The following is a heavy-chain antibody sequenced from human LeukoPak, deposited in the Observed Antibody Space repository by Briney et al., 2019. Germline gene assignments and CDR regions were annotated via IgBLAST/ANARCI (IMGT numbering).Heavy chain of an antibody. CDR3: ARYYGGGSFPFDP. D-gene: IGHD1-26*01. V-gene: IGHV4-59*12. CDR1: GGSISSYY. J-gene: IGHJ5*02. Sequence: KASETLSLTCTVSGGSISSYYWSWIRQPPGKGLEWIGYIYYSGTTNYNPSLESRVTISVDTSKNQFSLKLSSVTAADTAVYYCARYYGGGSFPFDPWGQGTLVTVSS. CDR2: IYYSGTT.